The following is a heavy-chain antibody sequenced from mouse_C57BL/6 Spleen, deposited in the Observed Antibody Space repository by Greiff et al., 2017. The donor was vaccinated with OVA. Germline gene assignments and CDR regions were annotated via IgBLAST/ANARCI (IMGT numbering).Heavy chain of an antibody. CDR3: ARRCLHWYFDV. Sequence: QVQLQQPGAELVRPGSSVKLSCKASGYTFTSYWMDWVKQRPGQGLEWIGNIYPSDSETHYNQKFKDKATLTVDKSSSTAYMQLSSLTSEDSAVYYCARRCLHWYFDVWGTGTTVTVSS. CDR1: GYTFTSYW. V-gene: IGHV1-61*01. CDR2: IYPSDSET. D-gene: IGHD6-1*01. J-gene: IGHJ1*03.